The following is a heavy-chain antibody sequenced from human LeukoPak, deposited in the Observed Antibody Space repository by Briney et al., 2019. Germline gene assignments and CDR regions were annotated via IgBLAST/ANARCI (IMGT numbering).Heavy chain of an antibody. CDR3: ARNYYDSSGHLPH. D-gene: IGHD3-22*01. V-gene: IGHV3-48*03. CDR1: GFTFSSYE. Sequence: PGGSLRLSCAASGFTFSSYEMNWVRQAPGKGLEWVSYISSSGSTIYYADSVKDRFTISRDNAKNSLYLQMNSLRAEDTAVYYCARNYYDSSGHLPHWGQGTLVTVSS. J-gene: IGHJ4*02. CDR2: ISSSGSTI.